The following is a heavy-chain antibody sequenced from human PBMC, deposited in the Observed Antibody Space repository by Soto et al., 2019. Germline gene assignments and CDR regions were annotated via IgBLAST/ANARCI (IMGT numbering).Heavy chain of an antibody. D-gene: IGHD3-10*01. CDR3: AREVLVRGSKYHGMDV. CDR2: IWYDGSNK. J-gene: IGHJ6*02. V-gene: IGHV3-33*01. Sequence: QVQLVEAGGGVVQPGRSLSLSCAASGFTFSSYGIHWVRQAPGKGLEWVAVIWYDGSNKYYADSVKGRFTISRDNSKNPLYLQMNILRAEDTAVYYCAREVLVRGSKYHGMDVWGQGTTVTVSS. CDR1: GFTFSSYG.